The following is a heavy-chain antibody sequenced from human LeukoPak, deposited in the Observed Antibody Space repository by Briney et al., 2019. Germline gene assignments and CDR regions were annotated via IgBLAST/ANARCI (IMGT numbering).Heavy chain of an antibody. Sequence: PGGSLRLSCAASGFTFSSYSMNWVRQAPGKGLEWVSYISFSSSTIYYADSVKGRFTISRDNSKNTLYLQMNSLRAEDTAVYFCAKEYSGTFSPFPSYFDYWGQGTLVTVSS. CDR2: ISFSSSTI. J-gene: IGHJ4*02. CDR1: GFTFSSYS. D-gene: IGHD1-26*01. CDR3: AKEYSGTFSPFPSYFDY. V-gene: IGHV3-48*01.